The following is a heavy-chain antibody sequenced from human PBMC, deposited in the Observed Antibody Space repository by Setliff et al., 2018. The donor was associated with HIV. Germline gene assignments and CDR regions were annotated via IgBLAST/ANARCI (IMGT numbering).Heavy chain of an antibody. CDR3: GRVTDKGDDPDDY. J-gene: IGHJ4*02. D-gene: IGHD2-21*02. CDR2: IYYSGSA. Sequence: ASETLSLTCTVSGASINTGGYYWSWIRQHPGKGLEYIGYIYYSGSAYYSPSLKSRVTLSLDTSENQFSLRLSSVTAADTAVYYCGRVTDKGDDPDDYWGQGTLVTSPQ. V-gene: IGHV4-31*03. CDR1: GASINTGGYY.